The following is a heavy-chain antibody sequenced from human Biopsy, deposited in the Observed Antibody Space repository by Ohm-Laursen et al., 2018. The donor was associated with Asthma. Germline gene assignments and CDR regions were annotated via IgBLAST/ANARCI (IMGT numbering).Heavy chain of an antibody. CDR2: ISVYNGNT. V-gene: IGHV1-18*01. Sequence: ASVKVSCKTSGYTFNSAGITWVRQAPGQGLEWMGWISVYNGNTKVAQKLQDRVTMITDTSTSTAYMELRNLRSDDTAMYFCARAVDYSHYYGIDVWGQGTTVTVS. CDR3: ARAVDYSHYYGIDV. J-gene: IGHJ6*02. CDR1: GYTFNSAG. D-gene: IGHD3-10*01.